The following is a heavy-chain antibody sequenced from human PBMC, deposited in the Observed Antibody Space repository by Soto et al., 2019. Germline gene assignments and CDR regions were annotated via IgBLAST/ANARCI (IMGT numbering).Heavy chain of an antibody. J-gene: IGHJ5*02. CDR3: SRDRSSGGAYSRRWFDP. CDR2: INHSGSP. CDR1: GGCFSGYY. D-gene: IGHD5-18*01. Sequence: PSETLSLPCAVYGGCFSGYYWSWIRQPPRKGLEWIGEINHSGSPHYNPSLNSRVTISVDPSKNQLSLNLRSVTAWDTHAYHCSRDRSSGGAYSRRWFDPWGQG. V-gene: IGHV4-34*01.